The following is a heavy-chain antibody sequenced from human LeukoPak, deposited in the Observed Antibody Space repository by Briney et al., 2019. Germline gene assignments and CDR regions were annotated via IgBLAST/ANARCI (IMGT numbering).Heavy chain of an antibody. D-gene: IGHD2-2*01. V-gene: IGHV3-23*01. CDR3: AKDRETYCSSSSCFWDWSDP. CDR2: ISGSGGRT. CDR1: GSTFSSYA. Sequence: PGGSLRLSCAASGSTFSSYAMSWVCQAPGKGLEWVSTISGSGGRTHYADSVKGRFTISRDNSKNTLYLQMNSLRAEDTAVYYCAKDRETYCSSSSCFWDWSDPWGQGTLVTVSS. J-gene: IGHJ5*02.